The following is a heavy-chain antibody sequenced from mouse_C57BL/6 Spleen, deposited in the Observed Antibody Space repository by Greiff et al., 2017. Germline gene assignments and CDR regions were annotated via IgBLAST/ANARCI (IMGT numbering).Heavy chain of an antibody. V-gene: IGHV5-17*01. CDR2: ISSGSSTI. D-gene: IGHD4-1*01. CDR3: ATELGGNFDY. CDR1: GFTFSDYG. J-gene: IGHJ2*01. Sequence: EVKLMESGGGLVKPGGSLKLSCAASGFTFSDYGMHWVRQAPEKGLEWVAYISSGSSTIYYADTVKGRFTISRDNAKNTLFLQMTSLRSEDTAMYYCATELGGNFDYWGQGTTLTVSS.